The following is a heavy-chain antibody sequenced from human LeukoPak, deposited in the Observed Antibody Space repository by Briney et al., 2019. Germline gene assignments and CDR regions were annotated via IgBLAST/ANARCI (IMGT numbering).Heavy chain of an antibody. CDR3: ARAVLDILTGSGAFDI. J-gene: IGHJ3*02. D-gene: IGHD3-9*01. V-gene: IGHV3-13*05. CDR1: GFTFSSYD. CDR2: IGTAGDP. Sequence: PGGSLRLSCAASGFTFSSYDMHWVRQATGKGLEWVSAIGTAGDPYYPGSVKGRFTISRENAKNSLYLQMNSLRAGDTAVYYCARAVLDILTGSGAFDIWGQGTMVTVSS.